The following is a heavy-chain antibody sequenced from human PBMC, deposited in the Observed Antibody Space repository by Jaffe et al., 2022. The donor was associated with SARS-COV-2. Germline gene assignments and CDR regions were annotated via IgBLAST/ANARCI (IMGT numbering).Heavy chain of an antibody. V-gene: IGHV3-7*03. CDR3: ARGSTESIYRYFDY. D-gene: IGHD2-2*02. CDR2: IKQDGSEK. J-gene: IGHJ4*02. Sequence: EVQLVESGGGLVQPGGSLRLSCGASGFTFSSYWMSWVRQAPGKGLEWVANIKQDGSEKYYADSVKGRFTISRDNAKNSLYLQVNSLRAEDTAVYYCARGSTESIYRYFDYWGQGTLVTVSS. CDR1: GFTFSSYW.